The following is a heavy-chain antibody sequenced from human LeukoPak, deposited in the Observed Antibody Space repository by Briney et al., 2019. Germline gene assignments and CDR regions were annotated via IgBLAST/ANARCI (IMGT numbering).Heavy chain of an antibody. CDR1: GYTFTGYY. CDR2: INPNSGDT. CDR3: ARDQYSSTWYVDY. Sequence: EASVKVSCKTSGYTFTGYYMHWVRQAPGQGLEWMGWINPNSGDTNYSQKFQARVTMTRDTSISTAYMELNRLRSDDTAVYYCARDQYSSTWYVDYWGQGTLVTVSS. D-gene: IGHD6-13*01. V-gene: IGHV1-2*02. J-gene: IGHJ4*02.